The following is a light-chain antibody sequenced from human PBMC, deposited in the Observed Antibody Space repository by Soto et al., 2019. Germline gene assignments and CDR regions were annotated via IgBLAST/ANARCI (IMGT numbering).Light chain of an antibody. CDR3: QQYGSSLTWT. J-gene: IGKJ1*01. V-gene: IGKV3-20*01. CDR2: AAS. CDR1: QSVISNY. Sequence: EVVLTQSPGTVSLSPGERVTLSCRASQSVISNYLAWYQQRPGQAPSLLIYAASSRATGIPDRFSGSGSGTDFTLNISSLEPEDFAVYYCQQYGSSLTWTFGQGTKVEMK.